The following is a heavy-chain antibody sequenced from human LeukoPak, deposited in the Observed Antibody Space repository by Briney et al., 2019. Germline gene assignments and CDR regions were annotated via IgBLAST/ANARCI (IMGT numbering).Heavy chain of an antibody. CDR1: GGSFSGYY. CDR3: ARGRYYDSSGYYSYYYYGMDV. CDR2: INHSGST. J-gene: IGHJ6*02. Sequence: SETLSLTCAVYGGSFSGYYWSWIRQPPGKGLEWIGEINHSGSTNYNPSLKGRVTISVDTSKNQFSLKLSSVTAADTAVYYCARGRYYDSSGYYSYYYYGMDVWGQGTTVTVSS. D-gene: IGHD3-22*01. V-gene: IGHV4-34*01.